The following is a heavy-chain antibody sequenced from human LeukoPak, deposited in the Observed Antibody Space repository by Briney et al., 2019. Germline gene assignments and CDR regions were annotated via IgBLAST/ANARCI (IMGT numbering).Heavy chain of an antibody. CDR1: GFTFDDYG. CDR2: INWNGGST. J-gene: IGHJ6*03. D-gene: IGHD2-21*02. CDR3: EREHSVVVTAGYMDV. Sequence: PGGSLRLSCAVSGFTFDDYGMSGVRQAPGKGLEWVSGINWNGGSTVYADSVKGRFTIYRDNPNNSLYLQMNSLRAEDTALYYCEREHSVVVTAGYMDVWGKGTTVTVSS. V-gene: IGHV3-20*04.